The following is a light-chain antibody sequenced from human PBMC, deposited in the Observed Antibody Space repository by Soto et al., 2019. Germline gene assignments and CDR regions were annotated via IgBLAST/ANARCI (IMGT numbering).Light chain of an antibody. V-gene: IGLV2-14*01. CDR3: SSYASSSTPL. CDR2: EVS. Sequence: QSVLTQPASVSGSPGQSITISCTGTSSDVGGYNYVSWYQLHPGNAPKLMIYEVSNRPSGVSNRFSGTKSGNTASLTISGLPAEDEADYYCSSYASSSTPLFGGGTKLTVL. J-gene: IGLJ2*01. CDR1: SSDVGGYNY.